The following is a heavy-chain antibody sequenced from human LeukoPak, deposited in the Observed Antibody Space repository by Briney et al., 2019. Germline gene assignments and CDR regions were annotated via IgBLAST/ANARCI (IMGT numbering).Heavy chain of an antibody. V-gene: IGHV1-69*05. CDR3: ARRGNWNYEFWFDP. J-gene: IGHJ5*02. CDR1: GGTFSSYA. D-gene: IGHD1-7*01. CDR2: IIPIFGTA. Sequence: SVKVSCKASGGTFSSYAISWVRQAPGRGLEWMGGIIPIFGTANYAQKFQGRVTITTDESTSTAYMELSSLRSEDTAVYYCARRGNWNYEFWFDPWGQGTLVTVSS.